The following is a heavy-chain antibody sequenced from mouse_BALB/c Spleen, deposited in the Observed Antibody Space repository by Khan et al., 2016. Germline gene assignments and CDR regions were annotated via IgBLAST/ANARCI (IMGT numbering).Heavy chain of an antibody. CDR3: ARLHYYGRFAY. V-gene: IGHV4-1*02. Sequence: EVKLLESGGGLVQPGGSLKLSCAASGFDFSRYWMSWVRQAPGKGLEWIGDINPDSSTINYTPSLKDKFIISRDNAKNTLYLQMSKVRSEDTALYYCARLHYYGRFAYWGQGTLVTVSA. J-gene: IGHJ3*01. D-gene: IGHD1-2*01. CDR1: GFDFSRYW. CDR2: INPDSSTI.